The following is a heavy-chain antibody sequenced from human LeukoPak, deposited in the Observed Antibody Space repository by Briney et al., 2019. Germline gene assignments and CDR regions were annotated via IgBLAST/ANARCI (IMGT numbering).Heavy chain of an antibody. CDR1: GGSISSGSYY. CDR2: IYTSGST. CDR3: ARGTMVRGVDY. V-gene: IGHV4-61*02. Sequence: SETLSLTCTVSGGSISSGSYYWSWIRQPAGKGLEWIGRIYTSGSTNYNPSLKSRVTISVDTSKNQFSLKLSSVTAADTAVYYCARGTMVRGVDYWGQGTLVTVSS. D-gene: IGHD3-10*01. J-gene: IGHJ4*02.